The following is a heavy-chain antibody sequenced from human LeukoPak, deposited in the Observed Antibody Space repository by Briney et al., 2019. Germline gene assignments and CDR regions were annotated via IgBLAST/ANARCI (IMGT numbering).Heavy chain of an antibody. V-gene: IGHV3-21*01. CDR2: ITSSSSYI. D-gene: IGHD3-22*01. Sequence: GRSLRLSCAASGFTFSTYTMNWVRQAPGKGLEWVSSITSSSSYIYYADSVKGRFTISRDNAKNSLYLQMNSLRVEDTAVHYCARHVVAVGFDYWGQGTLVTVSS. J-gene: IGHJ4*02. CDR1: GFTFSTYT. CDR3: ARHVVAVGFDY.